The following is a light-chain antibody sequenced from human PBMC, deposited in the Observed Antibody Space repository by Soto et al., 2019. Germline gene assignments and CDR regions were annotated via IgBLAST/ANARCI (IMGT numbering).Light chain of an antibody. Sequence: QSVLTQPASVSGSPGQSITISCTGTSSDVGGHNSVSWYRQDPGKAPKLMIYDVSNRPSGVSDRFSGSKSGNTASLTISALQIEDEADYYCSSFTSSVTYVFGTGTKATVL. CDR1: SSDVGGHNS. CDR3: SSFTSSVTYV. V-gene: IGLV2-14*01. CDR2: DVS. J-gene: IGLJ1*01.